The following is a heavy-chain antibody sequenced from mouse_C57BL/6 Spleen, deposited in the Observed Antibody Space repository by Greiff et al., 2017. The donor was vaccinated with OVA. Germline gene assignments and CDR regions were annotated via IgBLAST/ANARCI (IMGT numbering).Heavy chain of an antibody. CDR3: ARAKDGYYGSSTWFAY. D-gene: IGHD1-1*01. CDR1: GYSITSVYY. CDR2: ISYDGSN. J-gene: IGHJ3*01. Sequence: EVQLQQSGPGLVKPSQSLSLTCSVTGYSITSVYYWNWIRQFPGNKLEWMGYISYDGSNNYNPSLKNRISITRDTSKNQFFLKLNSVTTEDTATYYCARAKDGYYGSSTWFAYWGQGTLVTVSA. V-gene: IGHV3-6*01.